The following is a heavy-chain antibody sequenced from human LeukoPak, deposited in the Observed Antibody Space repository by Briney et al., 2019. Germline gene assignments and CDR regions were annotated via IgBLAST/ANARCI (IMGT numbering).Heavy chain of an antibody. J-gene: IGHJ4*02. Sequence: RASVKVSCKASGYTFTSYDINWVRQATGQGLAWMGWMNPNSGNTGSAQKFQGRLTMTRNTSISTAYMELSSLRSEDTAVYYCARRSQAGGTGIGYWGQGTLVTVSS. CDR3: ARRSQAGGTGIGY. CDR2: MNPNSGNT. V-gene: IGHV1-8*01. D-gene: IGHD6-19*01. CDR1: GYTFTSYD.